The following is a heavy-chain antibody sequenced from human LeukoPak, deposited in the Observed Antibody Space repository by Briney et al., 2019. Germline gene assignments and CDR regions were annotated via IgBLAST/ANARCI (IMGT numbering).Heavy chain of an antibody. CDR1: GGSISSSSYY. V-gene: IGHV4-39*01. CDR3: ARSYRRQRKLRYFDWSHELERENWFDP. D-gene: IGHD3-9*01. Sequence: SETLSLTCTVSGGSISSSSYYWGWIRQPPGKGLEWIGSIYYSGSTYYNPSLKTRVTISVDTSKNQFSLKLSSVTAADTAVYYCARSYRRQRKLRYFDWSHELERENWFDPWGQGTLVTVSS. J-gene: IGHJ5*02. CDR2: IYYSGST.